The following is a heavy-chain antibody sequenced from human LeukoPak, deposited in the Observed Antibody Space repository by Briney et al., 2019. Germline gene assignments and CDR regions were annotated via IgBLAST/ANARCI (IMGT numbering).Heavy chain of an antibody. D-gene: IGHD2/OR15-2a*01. CDR2: ISGSGGST. V-gene: IGHV3-23*01. CDR1: GFTFSSYA. Sequence: PGRSLRLSCAASGFTFSSYAMSWVRQAPGKGLEWVSAISGSGGSTYYADSVKGRFTISRDNSKNTLYLQMNSLRAEDTAVYYCAKGERKGFFLYYFDYWGQGTLVTVSS. CDR3: AKGERKGFFLYYFDY. J-gene: IGHJ4*02.